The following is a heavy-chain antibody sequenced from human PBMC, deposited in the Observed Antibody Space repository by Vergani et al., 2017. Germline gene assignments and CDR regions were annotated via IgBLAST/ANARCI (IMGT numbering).Heavy chain of an antibody. Sequence: QVQLQQWGAGLLKPSETLSLTCAVYGGSFSGYYWRWIRQPPGKGLELIGEINHSGSTNYNPSLQSRVTISVDTSKNQFYLKLSSVTAADTAVYYCARGPVLVVPDQRWFDPWGQGTLVTVSS. D-gene: IGHD2-2*01. J-gene: IGHJ5*02. CDR3: ARGPVLVVPDQRWFDP. V-gene: IGHV4-34*01. CDR1: GGSFSGYY. CDR2: INHSGST.